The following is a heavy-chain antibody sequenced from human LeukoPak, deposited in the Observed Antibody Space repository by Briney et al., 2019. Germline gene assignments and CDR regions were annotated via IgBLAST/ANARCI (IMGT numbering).Heavy chain of an antibody. CDR2: IYYSGST. D-gene: IGHD1-1*01. CDR1: GGSINRSTYY. CDR3: ARGRYPFDY. V-gene: IGHV4-61*01. Sequence: SETLSLTCSVSGGSINRSTYYWSWIRQPPGKGLEWIGYIYYSGSTNYNPSLKSRVTISVDTSKNQFSLKLSSVTAADTAVYYCARGRYPFDYWGQGTLVTVSS. J-gene: IGHJ4*02.